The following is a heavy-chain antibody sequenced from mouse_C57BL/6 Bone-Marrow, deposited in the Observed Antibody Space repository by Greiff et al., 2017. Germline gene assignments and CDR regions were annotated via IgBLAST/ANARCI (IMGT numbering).Heavy chain of an antibody. CDR3: ARLPRWDYAMDY. Sequence: VQLKESGPSLVRPSQTLSLTCTVTGFSINSDCYWIWIRQFPGNKLEYIGYTFYSVITYYNPSLESRTYITRDTSKNQFSPKLSSVTTEDTATYYCARLPRWDYAMDYWGQGTSVTVSS. J-gene: IGHJ4*01. CDR2: TFYSVIT. V-gene: IGHV3-3*01. CDR1: GFSINSDCY. D-gene: IGHD2-12*01.